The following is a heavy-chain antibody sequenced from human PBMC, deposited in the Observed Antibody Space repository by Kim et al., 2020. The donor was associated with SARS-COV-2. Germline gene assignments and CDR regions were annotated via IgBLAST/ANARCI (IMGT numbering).Heavy chain of an antibody. V-gene: IGHV4-61*01. D-gene: IGHD1-7*01. CDR3: ARDNPGELHYYYYGMDV. Sequence: SETLSLTCTVSGGSVSSGSYYWSWIRQPPGKGLEWIGYIYYSGSTNYNPSLKSRVTISVDTSKNQFSLKLSSVTAADTAVYYCARDNPGELHYYYYGMDVWGQGTTVTVSS. CDR2: IYYSGST. CDR1: GGSVSSGSYY. J-gene: IGHJ6*02.